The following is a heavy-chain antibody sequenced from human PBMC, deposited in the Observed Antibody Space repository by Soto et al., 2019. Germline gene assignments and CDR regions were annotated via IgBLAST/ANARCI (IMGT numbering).Heavy chain of an antibody. V-gene: IGHV4-59*01. J-gene: IGHJ6*03. Sequence: SETLSLTCTVSGGSISSYYWSWIRQPPGKGLEWIGYIYYSGSTNYNPSLKSRVTISVDTSKNQFSLKLSSVTAADTAVYYCARAGVEYSSSYYYYYYMDVWGKGTTVTVSS. CDR1: GGSISSYY. CDR2: IYYSGST. D-gene: IGHD6-6*01. CDR3: ARAGVEYSSSYYYYYYMDV.